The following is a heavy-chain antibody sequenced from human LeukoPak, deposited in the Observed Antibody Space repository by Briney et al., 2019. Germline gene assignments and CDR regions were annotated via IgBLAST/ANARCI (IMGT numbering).Heavy chain of an antibody. Sequence: GASVKVSCKASGYTFTSYAMNWVRQAPGQGLEWMGWINTNTGNPTYAQGFTGRFVFSLDTSVSTAYLQISSLKAEDTAVYYCARVLDRDHYGSGSYPGIGWYWGQGTLVTVSS. CDR2: INTNTGNP. J-gene: IGHJ4*02. CDR1: GYTFTSYA. D-gene: IGHD3-10*01. V-gene: IGHV7-4-1*02. CDR3: ARVLDRDHYGSGSYPGIGWY.